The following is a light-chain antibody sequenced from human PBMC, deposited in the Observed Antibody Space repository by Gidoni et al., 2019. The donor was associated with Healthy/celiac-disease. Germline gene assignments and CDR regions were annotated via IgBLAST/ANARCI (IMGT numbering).Light chain of an antibody. J-gene: IGKJ4*01. CDR2: AAS. CDR1: QGISSY. V-gene: IGKV1-9*01. Sequence: DIQLTQSPSFLSASVGDRVTIHCRASQGISSYLASYQQKPGNAPKLLLYAASTLQSGVPSRFSGSGSGTEFTLTISSLQTEDFETYYCQQLNSYPLTFGGGTKVEIK. CDR3: QQLNSYPLT.